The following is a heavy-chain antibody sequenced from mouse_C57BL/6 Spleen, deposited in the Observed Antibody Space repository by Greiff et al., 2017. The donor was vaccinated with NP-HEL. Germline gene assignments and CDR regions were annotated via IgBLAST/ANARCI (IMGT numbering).Heavy chain of an antibody. CDR2: IDPSDSYT. CDR1: GYTFTSYW. J-gene: IGHJ1*03. Sequence: VKLQQPGAELVKPGASVKLSCKASGYTFTSYWMQWVKQRPGQGLEWIGEIDPSDSYTNYNQKFKGKATLTVDTSSSTAYMQLSSLTSEDSAVYYCARSGSSYWYFDVWGTGTTVTVSS. V-gene: IGHV1-50*01. CDR3: ARSGSSYWYFDV. D-gene: IGHD1-3*01.